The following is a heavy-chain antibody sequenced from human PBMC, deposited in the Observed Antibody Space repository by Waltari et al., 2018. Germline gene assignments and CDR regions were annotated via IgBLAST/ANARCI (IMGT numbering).Heavy chain of an antibody. CDR3: ARGGPTRLPLDY. V-gene: IGHV4-59*01. CDR1: GGSISSYY. Sequence: QVQLQESGPGLVKPSETLSLTCTVSGGSISSYYWSWIRQPPGKGLEWIRYIYYSGSTNYNPTLKSRVTISVDTSKNQFSLKLSSVTAADTAVYYCARGGPTRLPLDYWGQGTLVTVSS. CDR2: IYYSGST. J-gene: IGHJ4*02. D-gene: IGHD6-25*01.